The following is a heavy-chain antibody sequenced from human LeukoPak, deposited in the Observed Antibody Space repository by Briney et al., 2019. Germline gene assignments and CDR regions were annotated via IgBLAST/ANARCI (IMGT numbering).Heavy chain of an antibody. J-gene: IGHJ4*02. D-gene: IGHD3-10*01. CDR3: ARDLQLWKY. CDR1: DGSISSGGYY. CDR2: ISGSGGST. V-gene: IGHV3-11*04. Sequence: LSLTCTVSDGSISSGGYYWSWVRQAPGKGLEWVSAISGSGGSTYYADSVKGRFTISRDNAKNSLYLQMNSLRAEDTAVYYCARDLQLWKYWGQGTLVTVSS.